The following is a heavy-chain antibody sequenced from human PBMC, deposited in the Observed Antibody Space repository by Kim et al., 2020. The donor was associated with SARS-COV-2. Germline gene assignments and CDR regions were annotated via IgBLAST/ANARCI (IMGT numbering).Heavy chain of an antibody. CDR1: GFTFSSYA. CDR3: AKDSIPAETVYYYYGIDV. CDR2: ICSGGSST. V-gene: IGHV3-23*03. Sequence: GGSLRLSCAASGFTFSSYAMSWVRQAPGKGLEWVSVICSGGSSTYYADSVKGRFTISSDNSKNTLYLQMNSLRAEDTAVDYCAKDSIPAETVYYYYGIDV. D-gene: IGHD2-2*01. J-gene: IGHJ6*01.